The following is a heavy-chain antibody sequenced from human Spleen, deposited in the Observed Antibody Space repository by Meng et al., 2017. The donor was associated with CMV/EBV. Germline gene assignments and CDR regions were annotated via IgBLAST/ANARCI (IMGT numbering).Heavy chain of an antibody. D-gene: IGHD3-3*01. CDR1: GFTFTSHA. J-gene: IGHJ4*02. CDR3: AREKPNAFWSGSHDY. V-gene: IGHV3-30*04. Sequence: SGFTFTSHAMHWVRQAPGKGLEWAAVISFDGSNKDYAVSVKGRFTISRDNSKNTLNLQMNSLRAEDTAVYYCAREKPNAFWSGSHDYWGQGTLVTVSS. CDR2: ISFDGSNK.